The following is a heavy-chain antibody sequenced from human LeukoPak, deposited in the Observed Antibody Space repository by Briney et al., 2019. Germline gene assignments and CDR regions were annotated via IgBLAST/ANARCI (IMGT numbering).Heavy chain of an antibody. CDR3: ARDVSYDILTGYYFDY. CDR2: IWYDGINK. D-gene: IGHD3-9*01. J-gene: IGHJ4*02. Sequence: PGGSLRLSCAASGFTFSTYGMHWVRQAPGKGLEWVAVIWYDGINKHYAESVKGRFTISRDNSKNTLYPQMNRLRAEDTAVYYCARDVSYDILTGYYFDYWGQGTLVTVSS. CDR1: GFTFSTYG. V-gene: IGHV3-33*01.